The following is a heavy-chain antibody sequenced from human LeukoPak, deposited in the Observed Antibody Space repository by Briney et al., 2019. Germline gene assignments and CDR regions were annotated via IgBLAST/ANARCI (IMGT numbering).Heavy chain of an antibody. CDR3: ARKYDSSDLDAFDI. D-gene: IGHD3-22*01. Sequence: GGSLRLSCAASGFTFSSYGMPWVRQAPGKGLEWVAVIWYDGSNKYYADSVKGRFTISRDNSKNTLYLQMSSLRAEDTAVYYCARKYDSSDLDAFDIWGQGTMVTVSS. CDR2: IWYDGSNK. V-gene: IGHV3-33*01. CDR1: GFTFSSYG. J-gene: IGHJ3*02.